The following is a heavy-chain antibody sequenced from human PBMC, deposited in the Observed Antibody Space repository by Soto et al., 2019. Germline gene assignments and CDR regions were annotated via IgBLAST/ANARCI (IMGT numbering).Heavy chain of an antibody. CDR2: ITPSGDYT. D-gene: IGHD3-22*01. V-gene: IGHV3-23*01. Sequence: PGGSLRLSCAASGFIFDDYAMHWVRQAPGRGLQWVSGITPSGDYTTYADSVKGRFTIARDNSKNTLFLQMNGLRADDTAIYYCARPYETSGSYLPFDYWGLGTLVTVSS. CDR1: GFIFDDYA. J-gene: IGHJ4*02. CDR3: ARPYETSGSYLPFDY.